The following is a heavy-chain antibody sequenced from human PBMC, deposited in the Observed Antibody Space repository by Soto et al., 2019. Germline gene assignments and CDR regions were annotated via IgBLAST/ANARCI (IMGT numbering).Heavy chain of an antibody. D-gene: IGHD3-10*01. CDR2: ISYDGSNK. CDR1: GFTFSSYA. CDR3: AIESLFGELGFDY. J-gene: IGHJ4*02. V-gene: IGHV3-30-3*01. Sequence: GGSLRLSCAASGFTFSSYAMHWVRQAPGKGLEWVAVISYDGSNKYYADSVKGRFTISRDNSKNTLYLQMNSLRAEDTAVYYCAIESLFGELGFDYWGQGTLVTVSS.